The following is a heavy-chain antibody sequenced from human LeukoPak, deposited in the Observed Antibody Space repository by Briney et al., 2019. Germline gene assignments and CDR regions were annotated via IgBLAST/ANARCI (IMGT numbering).Heavy chain of an antibody. CDR2: ISSSSSYI. CDR3: ARAYVVVPAALDY. V-gene: IGHV3-21*01. D-gene: IGHD2-2*01. CDR1: GFTFSSYS. Sequence: GGSLRLSCAASGFTFSSYSMNWVRQAPGKGLEWVSSISSSSSYIYYADSVKGRFTISRDSAKNSLYLQMYSLRAEDTAVYYCARAYVVVPAALDYWGQGTLVTVSS. J-gene: IGHJ4*02.